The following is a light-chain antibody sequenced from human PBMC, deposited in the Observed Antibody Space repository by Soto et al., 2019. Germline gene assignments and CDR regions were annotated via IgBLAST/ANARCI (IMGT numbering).Light chain of an antibody. CDR1: QNIRGNE. J-gene: IGKJ1*01. CDR3: QVYGTTDTRT. V-gene: IGKV3-20*01. Sequence: VLTQSPGTLSLSPGERATLSCRASQNIRGNELAWYQQKPRKATRLLIYRGSSRTTSIPDRFSGRGSGTDFPLTSWSLKPEDSAVYYYQVYGTTDTRTFGQGTKVEIK. CDR2: RGS.